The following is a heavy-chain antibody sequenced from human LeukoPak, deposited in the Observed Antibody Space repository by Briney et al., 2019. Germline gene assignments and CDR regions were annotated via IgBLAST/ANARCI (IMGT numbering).Heavy chain of an antibody. D-gene: IGHD3-22*01. CDR3: ARGPHERSGYPDD. CDR1: GYTFNTYG. V-gene: IGHV1-18*01. CDR2: ISPYNGNT. Sequence: ASVKVSCKPSGYTFNTYGITWVRQAPGQGLEWMGWISPYNGNTNHAQKFQGRVTLTTDTSTSTAYMELRSLRSDDTAVYYCARGPHERSGYPDDWGQGTLVTVSS. J-gene: IGHJ4*02.